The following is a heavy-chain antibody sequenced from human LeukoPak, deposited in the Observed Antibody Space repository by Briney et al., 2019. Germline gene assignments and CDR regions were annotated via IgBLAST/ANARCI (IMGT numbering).Heavy chain of an antibody. CDR1: GGSFSGYY. CDR2: INHSGSS. J-gene: IGHJ4*02. Sequence: SETLSLTCAVYGGSFSGYYWSWIRQPPGKGLEWIGEINHSGSSNYNPSLKSRVTISVDTSKNQFSLKLSSVTAADTAVYYCARGLSELDIVVVPAATYFDYWGQGTLVTDSS. D-gene: IGHD2-2*03. V-gene: IGHV4-34*01. CDR3: ARGLSELDIVVVPAATYFDY.